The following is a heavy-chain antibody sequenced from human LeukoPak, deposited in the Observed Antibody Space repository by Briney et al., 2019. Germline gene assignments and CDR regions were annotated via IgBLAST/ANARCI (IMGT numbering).Heavy chain of an antibody. CDR3: ARLMTTVTTFDY. CDR1: GYTFTSYG. CDR2: ISAYSGNT. V-gene: IGHV1-18*01. Sequence: GASVKVSCKASGYTFTSYGITWVRQAPGQGLEWMGWISAYSGNTNYAQKFQGRVTMTTDTSTSIAYMELRSLRSDDTAVYYCARLMTTVTTFDYWGQGTLVTVSS. J-gene: IGHJ4*02. D-gene: IGHD4-17*01.